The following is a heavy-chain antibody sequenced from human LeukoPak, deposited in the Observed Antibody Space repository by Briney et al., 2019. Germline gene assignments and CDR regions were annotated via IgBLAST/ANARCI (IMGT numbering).Heavy chain of an antibody. V-gene: IGHV3-74*01. D-gene: IGHD3-10*01. CDR2: INSDGSST. CDR1: GFTFSSYW. Sequence: GGSLRLSCAASGFTFSSYWMHWVRQAPGKGLAWVSRINSDGSSTSYADSVKGRFTISRDNAKNTLYLQMNSLRAEDTAVYYCARGALTMLRGVTPPDYWGQGTLVTVSS. J-gene: IGHJ4*02. CDR3: ARGALTMLRGVTPPDY.